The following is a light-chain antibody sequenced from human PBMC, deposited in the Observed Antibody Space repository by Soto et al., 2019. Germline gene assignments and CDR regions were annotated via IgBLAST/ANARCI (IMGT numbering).Light chain of an antibody. CDR2: DTS. J-gene: IGKJ1*01. Sequence: EIVLTQSPGTLSLSPGERATLSCRASQSVSSSYLAWYQQKPGQAPRLLIYDTSSRATGIPDRFSGSGSGTDFTLAISRLEPEDVAVYYCQQCGSSPSFGQGTKVDLK. CDR3: QQCGSSPS. V-gene: IGKV3-20*01. CDR1: QSVSSSY.